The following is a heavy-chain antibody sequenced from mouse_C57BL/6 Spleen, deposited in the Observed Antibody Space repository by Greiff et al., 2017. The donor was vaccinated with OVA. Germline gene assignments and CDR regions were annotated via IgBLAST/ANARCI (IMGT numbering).Heavy chain of an antibody. V-gene: IGHV1-82*01. CDR1: GYAFSSSW. Sequence: VKLQESGPELVKPGASVKISCKASGYAFSSSWMNWVKQRPGKGLEWIGRIYPGDGDTNYNGKFKGKATLTADKSTSTAYMQLSSLTSEDSAVYFCARSVYYYVYFDYWGQGTTLTVSS. J-gene: IGHJ2*01. D-gene: IGHD1-1*01. CDR2: IYPGDGDT. CDR3: ARSVYYYVYFDY.